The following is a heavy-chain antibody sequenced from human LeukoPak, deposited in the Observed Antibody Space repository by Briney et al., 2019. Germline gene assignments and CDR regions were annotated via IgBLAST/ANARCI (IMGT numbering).Heavy chain of an antibody. Sequence: GGSLRLSCAASGFTFSSYGMHWVRQAPGKGLEWVAVISYDGSNKYYADSVKGRFTISRDNSKNTLYLQMNSLRAEDTAVYYCAKSLSSSWYELYSFDPWGQGTLVTVSS. J-gene: IGHJ5*02. CDR1: GFTFSSYG. CDR3: AKSLSSSWYELYSFDP. D-gene: IGHD6-13*01. CDR2: ISYDGSNK. V-gene: IGHV3-30*18.